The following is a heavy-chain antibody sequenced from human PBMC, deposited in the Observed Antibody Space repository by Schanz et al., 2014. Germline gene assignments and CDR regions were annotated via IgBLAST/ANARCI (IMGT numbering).Heavy chain of an antibody. V-gene: IGHV3-74*02. Sequence: ELQLVESGGGLAQPGGSLRLSCAASGFRFSTYWMHWVRQGPGSGLVWVSHINNAGSDTTYADSVKGRFTISRDNTRNTLYLQMNSLSAEDTAVYYCARGAGGLDTWGQGTPVTVSS. CDR2: INNAGSDT. CDR3: ARGAGGLDT. D-gene: IGHD3-16*01. CDR1: GFRFSTYW. J-gene: IGHJ5*02.